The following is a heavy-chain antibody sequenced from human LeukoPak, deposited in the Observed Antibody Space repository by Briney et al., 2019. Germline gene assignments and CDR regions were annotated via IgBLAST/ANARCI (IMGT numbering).Heavy chain of an antibody. V-gene: IGHV4-34*01. CDR1: GGSFSGYY. CDR3: ARGLPLWFGELLYPYYFDY. J-gene: IGHJ4*02. D-gene: IGHD3-10*01. CDR2: INHSGST. Sequence: QPSETLSLTCAVYGGSFSGYYWSWIRQPPGKGLEWIGEINHSGSTNYNPSLKSRVTISVDTSKNQFSLKLSSVTAADTAVYYCARGLPLWFGELLYPYYFDYWGQATLVTVSS.